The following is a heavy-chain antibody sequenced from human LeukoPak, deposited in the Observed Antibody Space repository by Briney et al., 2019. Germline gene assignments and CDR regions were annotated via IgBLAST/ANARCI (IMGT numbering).Heavy chain of an antibody. D-gene: IGHD6-19*01. J-gene: IGHJ3*02. CDR3: ARDLKPSIAVAGIDAFDI. CDR2: IKQDGSEK. Sequence: PGGSLRLSCAASGFTFSSYWMSWVRQAPGKGLEWVANIKQDGSEKYYVDSVKGRFTISRDNAKNSLYLQMNSLRAEDTAVYCCARDLKPSIAVAGIDAFDIWGQGTMVTVSS. V-gene: IGHV3-7*01. CDR1: GFTFSSYW.